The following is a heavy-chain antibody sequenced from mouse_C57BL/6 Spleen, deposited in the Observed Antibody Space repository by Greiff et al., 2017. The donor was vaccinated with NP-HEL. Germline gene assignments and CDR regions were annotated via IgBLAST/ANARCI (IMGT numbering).Heavy chain of an antibody. CDR1: GFTFSDYG. D-gene: IGHD1-1*01. V-gene: IGHV5-17*01. CDR3: ARKVTTGDWYVDV. CDR2: ISSGSSTI. Sequence: EVKLMESGGGLVKPGGSLKLSCAASGFTFSDYGMHWVRQAPEKGLEWVAYISSGSSTIYYADTVKGRFTISRDNAKNTLFLQMTSLRSEDTAMYYCARKVTTGDWYVDVWGTGTTVTVSS. J-gene: IGHJ1*03.